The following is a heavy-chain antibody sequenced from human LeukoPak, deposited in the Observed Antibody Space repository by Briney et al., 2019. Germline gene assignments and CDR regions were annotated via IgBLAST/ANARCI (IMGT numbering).Heavy chain of an antibody. D-gene: IGHD3-16*01. CDR2: MNPDTRKT. CDR1: GYTFTTYD. V-gene: IGHV1-8*03. Sequence: ASVKVSCKASGYTFTTYDINWVRQATGQGLEWMAWMNPDTRKTGYSQKFQGRLTITWDTSINTVYMTLSNLRSEDTAVYYCARGPLGGDYFDYWGQGTLVTASS. J-gene: IGHJ4*02. CDR3: ARGPLGGDYFDY.